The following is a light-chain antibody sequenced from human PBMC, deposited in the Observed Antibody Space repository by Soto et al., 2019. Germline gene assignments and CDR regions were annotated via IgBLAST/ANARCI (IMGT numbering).Light chain of an antibody. CDR3: QQYYSYPST. Sequence: AIRMTQSPSSFSASTGDRVTITCRASQGISSYLAWYQQKPGKAPKLLIYAASTLQSGVPSRFSGSGSGTDFTLTISCLKSEDFATYSCQQYYSYPSTVGQGTKVEIK. V-gene: IGKV1-8*01. CDR2: AAS. J-gene: IGKJ1*01. CDR1: QGISSY.